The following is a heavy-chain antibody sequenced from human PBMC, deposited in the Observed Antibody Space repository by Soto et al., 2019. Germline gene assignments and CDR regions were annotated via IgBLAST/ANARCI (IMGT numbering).Heavy chain of an antibody. V-gene: IGHV4-59*08. J-gene: IGHJ3*02. Sequence: SETLSLTCTVSGGSISSYYWSWIRQPPGKGLEWIGYIYYSGSTNYNPSLKSRVTISVDTSKNQFSLKLSSVTAADTAVYYCARPTVTTTSDAFDIWGQGTMVTVSS. D-gene: IGHD4-17*01. CDR2: IYYSGST. CDR3: ARPTVTTTSDAFDI. CDR1: GGSISSYY.